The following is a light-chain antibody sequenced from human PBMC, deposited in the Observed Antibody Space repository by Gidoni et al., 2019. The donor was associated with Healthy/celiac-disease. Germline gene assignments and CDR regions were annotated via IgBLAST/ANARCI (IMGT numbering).Light chain of an antibody. CDR3: QSYDSSLSGSLV. J-gene: IGLJ2*01. CDR2: GNS. V-gene: IGLV1-40*01. Sequence: QSVLTQPPSVSEAPGQTVTISCTGSSSNIGAGYDVHWYQQLPGTAPKLLIYGNSNRPSGVPDRFSGSKSGTSASLAITGLQAEDEADYYCQSYDSSLSGSLVFGGGTKLTVL. CDR1: SSNIGAGYD.